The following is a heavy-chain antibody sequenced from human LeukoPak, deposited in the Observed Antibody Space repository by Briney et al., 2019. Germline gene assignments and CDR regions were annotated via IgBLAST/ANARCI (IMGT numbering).Heavy chain of an antibody. D-gene: IGHD1-26*01. CDR1: GFTFRDYA. CDR2: ISKDGGT. J-gene: IGHJ4*02. V-gene: IGHV3-23*01. Sequence: PGGSLRLSCAATGFTFRDYAMSWVRQAPGKGLEWVSGISKDGGTFYTDSVKGRFTISRDNSKNTLYLHMSSLGAADTAIYYCAKEIGAIGRPAVYYWGQGTLVTVSS. CDR3: AKEIGAIGRPAVYY.